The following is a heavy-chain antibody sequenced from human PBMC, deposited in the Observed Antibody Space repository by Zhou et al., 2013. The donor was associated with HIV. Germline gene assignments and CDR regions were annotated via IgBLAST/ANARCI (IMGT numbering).Heavy chain of an antibody. Sequence: QVQLVQSGVEVKKPGASVKVSCKASGYIFTTYGLSWVRQAPGQGLEWMGWISGYRGNANYGQKFQGRVTMTRDTSTNTAYMELRSLRYDDTAVYYCARDRDRAFDSWGPGTLVTVSS. CDR3: ARDRDRAFDS. CDR2: ISGYRGNA. CDR1: GYIFTTYG. J-gene: IGHJ4*02. V-gene: IGHV1-18*01.